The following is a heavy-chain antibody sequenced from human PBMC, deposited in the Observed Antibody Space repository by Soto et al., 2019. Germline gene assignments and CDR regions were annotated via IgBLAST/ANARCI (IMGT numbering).Heavy chain of an antibody. CDR3: ARLTAHQDSRDYYYYSYTDV. CDR2: IYYSGST. V-gene: IGHV4-59*08. Sequence: SDTLSLTCTVSGSSISSYYWSWIRQPPGKELEWIGYIYYSGSTNYNPSLKSRVTTSVDTSKNQSSLKLSSVTAADTAVYYCARLTAHQDSRDYYYYSYTDVWGKGTTVTVSS. CDR1: GSSISSYY. J-gene: IGHJ6*03. D-gene: IGHD2-15*01.